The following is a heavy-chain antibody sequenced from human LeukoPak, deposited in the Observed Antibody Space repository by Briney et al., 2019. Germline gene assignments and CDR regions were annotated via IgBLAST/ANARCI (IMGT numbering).Heavy chain of an antibody. Sequence: PGRSLRLSCAASGFTFSSYSMNWVRQAPGKGLEWVSSISSSSSYIYYADSAKGRFTISRDNTKNSLYLQMNSLRAEDTAVYYCATRTVPTGVDYFDYWGQGTLVTVSS. CDR1: GFTFSSYS. J-gene: IGHJ4*02. D-gene: IGHD4-17*01. CDR3: ATRTVPTGVDYFDY. CDR2: ISSSSSYI. V-gene: IGHV3-21*01.